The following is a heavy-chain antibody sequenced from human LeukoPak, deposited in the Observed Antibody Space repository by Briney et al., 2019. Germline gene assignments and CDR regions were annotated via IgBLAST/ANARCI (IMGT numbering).Heavy chain of an antibody. J-gene: IGHJ4*02. Sequence: ASVKVSCKVSGYTFTDYYMHWVQQAPGKRLEWMGLVDPEDGETIYAQKFQGRVTITADTSTDTAYMELSSLRSEDTAMYYCATTSNRARYFDFWGQGTLVTVSS. CDR2: VDPEDGET. CDR1: GYTFTDYY. V-gene: IGHV1-69-2*01. CDR3: ATTSNRARYFDF. D-gene: IGHD4-11*01.